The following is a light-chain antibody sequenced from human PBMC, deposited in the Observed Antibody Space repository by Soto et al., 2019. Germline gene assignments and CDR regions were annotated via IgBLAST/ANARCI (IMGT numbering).Light chain of an antibody. V-gene: IGKV1-39*01. Sequence: ISVTQSPSSLSGSVGDRVIITCRASESITGYLNWYQQRPGNPPKLLIYDVSILESGVSPRFRGTGSESQFTLTIDSLQPEDVGTYYCQQSQTTPYTFGQGT. J-gene: IGKJ2*01. CDR3: QQSQTTPYT. CDR1: ESITGY. CDR2: DVS.